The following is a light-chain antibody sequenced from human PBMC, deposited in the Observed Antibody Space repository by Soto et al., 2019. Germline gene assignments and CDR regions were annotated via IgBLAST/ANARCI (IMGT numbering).Light chain of an antibody. CDR1: PSVSSNY. CDR2: DAS. Sequence: ELVLTQSAGTLAFSPGQGSTLSCSASPSVSSNYLAWYQQKPGQAPRLLMYDASSRATGIPDRFSGSGSGTDFTLTISCLQSEDFATYYCQQYYSYPRTFGQGTKVDIK. CDR3: QQYYSYPRT. J-gene: IGKJ1*01. V-gene: IGKV3-20*01.